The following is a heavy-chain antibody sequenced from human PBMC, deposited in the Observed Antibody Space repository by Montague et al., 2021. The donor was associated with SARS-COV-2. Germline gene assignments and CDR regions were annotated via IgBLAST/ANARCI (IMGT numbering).Heavy chain of an antibody. CDR2: TYYRSKWYN. D-gene: IGHD2-8*01. J-gene: IGHJ5*02. CDR3: ARDDPYCTNGVCYTGNWFDP. V-gene: IGHV6-1*01. CDR1: GDSVSSNSAA. Sequence: CAISGDSVSSNSAAWNWIRQSPSRGLEWLGRTYYRSKWYNDYAVXVKSRITINPGTSKNQFPLQLNSVTPEDTAVYYCARDDPYCTNGVCYTGNWFDPWGQGTLVTVSS.